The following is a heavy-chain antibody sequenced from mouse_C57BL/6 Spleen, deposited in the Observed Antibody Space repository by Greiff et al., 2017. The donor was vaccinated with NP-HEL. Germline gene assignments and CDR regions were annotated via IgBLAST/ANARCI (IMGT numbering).Heavy chain of an antibody. CDR1: GYAFSSYW. D-gene: IGHD1-1*01. J-gene: IGHJ2*01. Sequence: QVQLKQSGAELVKPGASVKISCKASGYAFSSYWMNWVKQRPGTGLEWIGQIYPGDGDTNYNGKFKGKATLTADKSSSTAYMQLSSLTSEDSAVYFCARKDHYYGSSYGYFDYWGQGTTLTVSS. CDR2: IYPGDGDT. V-gene: IGHV1-80*01. CDR3: ARKDHYYGSSYGYFDY.